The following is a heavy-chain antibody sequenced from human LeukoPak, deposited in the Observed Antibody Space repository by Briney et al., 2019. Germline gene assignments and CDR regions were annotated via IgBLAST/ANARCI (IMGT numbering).Heavy chain of an antibody. V-gene: IGHV1-2*02. CDR2: INPNSGDI. D-gene: IGHD6-13*01. J-gene: IGHJ3*02. CDR1: GYRFTDYY. Sequence: ASVKVSCKASGYRFTDYYIHWVRQAPGQGPEWMGWINPNSGDINYAQKFQGRVTMTRDTSISTAYMELSRLRFDDTAVYYCARRIAALGNDAFDIWGQGTMLTVSS. CDR3: ARRIAALGNDAFDI.